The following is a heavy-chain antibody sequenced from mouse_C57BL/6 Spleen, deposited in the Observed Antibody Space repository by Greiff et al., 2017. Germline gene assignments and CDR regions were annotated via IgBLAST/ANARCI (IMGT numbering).Heavy chain of an antibody. J-gene: IGHJ2*01. CDR1: GYSITSGYY. V-gene: IGHV3-6*01. CDR2: ISYDGSN. Sequence: EVKLQESGPGLVKPSQSLSLTCSVTGYSITSGYYWNWIRQFPGNKLEWMGYISYDGSNNYNPSLKNRISITRDTSKNQLFLKLNSVTTEDTATYCCARGDYYGSSPDYWGQGTTLTVSS. D-gene: IGHD1-1*01. CDR3: ARGDYYGSSPDY.